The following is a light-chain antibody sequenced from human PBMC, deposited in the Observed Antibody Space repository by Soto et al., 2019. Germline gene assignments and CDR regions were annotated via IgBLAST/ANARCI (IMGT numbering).Light chain of an antibody. V-gene: IGKV1-39*01. CDR2: AAS. CDR3: QQTSRTPKT. CDR1: QSITRY. Sequence: IQMTQSPSSLSASVGDRVNITCRASQSITRYLNWYQQKPGKAPNLLIYAASSLHSGVPSRFSGAGSGTDFTLTISSLQPEDFATYYCQQTSRTPKTFGQGTKVDIK. J-gene: IGKJ1*01.